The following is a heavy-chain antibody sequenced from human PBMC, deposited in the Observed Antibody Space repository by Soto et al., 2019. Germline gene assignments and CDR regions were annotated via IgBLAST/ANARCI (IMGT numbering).Heavy chain of an antibody. V-gene: IGHV1-18*01. CDR3: ARVFRWSSSSWGFDY. CDR2: ISAYNANT. J-gene: IGHJ4*02. Sequence: QVQLVQSGAEVKKPGASVKVSCKASGYTFRIYGITWVRQAPGQGLEWMGWISAYNANTNYGQKFQDRVPMTTDTASNTAYLEVRSLRSDYTAFYFCARVFRWSSSSWGFDYWGQGTLVTVSS. D-gene: IGHD6-6*01. CDR1: GYTFRIYG.